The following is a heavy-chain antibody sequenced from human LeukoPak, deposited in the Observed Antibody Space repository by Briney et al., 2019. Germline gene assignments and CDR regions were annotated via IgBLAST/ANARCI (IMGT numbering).Heavy chain of an antibody. Sequence: KASETLSLTCIVSGGSISNYYWSWIRQPAGRGLEWIGRIYTSGSTNYNPSLKSRVTMSVDTSRNQFSLKLNSVTAADTAVYYCAKSNGYGLVDIWGQGTVVTVSS. D-gene: IGHD3-10*01. CDR2: IYTSGST. CDR1: GGSISNYY. J-gene: IGHJ3*02. V-gene: IGHV4-4*07. CDR3: AKSNGYGLVDI.